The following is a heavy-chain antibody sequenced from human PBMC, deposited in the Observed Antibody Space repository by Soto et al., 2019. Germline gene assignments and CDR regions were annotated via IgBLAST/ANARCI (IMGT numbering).Heavy chain of an antibody. CDR1: GYTFTGYY. D-gene: IGHD2-2*01. Sequence: ASVKVSCKASGYTFTGYYMHWVRQAPGQGLEWMVWINPNSGGTNYAQKFQGWVTMTRDTSISTAYMELSRLRSDDTAVYYCARALYCSSTSCYAFDIWGQGTMVTVSS. CDR3: ARALYCSSTSCYAFDI. V-gene: IGHV1-2*04. J-gene: IGHJ3*02. CDR2: INPNSGGT.